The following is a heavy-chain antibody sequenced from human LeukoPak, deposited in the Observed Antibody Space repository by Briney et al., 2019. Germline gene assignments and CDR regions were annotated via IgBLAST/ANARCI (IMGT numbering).Heavy chain of an antibody. Sequence: SETLSLTCTVSGGSISSGGYYWSWIRQHPGKGLEWIGYIYYSGSTYHNPSLKSRVTISVDTSKNQFSLKLSSVTAADTAVYYCARVFRRYCGGDCGFDYWGQGTLVTVSS. D-gene: IGHD2-21*02. CDR2: IYYSGST. CDR1: GGSISSGGYY. V-gene: IGHV4-31*03. J-gene: IGHJ4*02. CDR3: ARVFRRYCGGDCGFDY.